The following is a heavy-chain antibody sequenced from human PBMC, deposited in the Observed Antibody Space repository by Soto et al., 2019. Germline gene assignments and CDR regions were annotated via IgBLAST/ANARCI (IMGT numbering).Heavy chain of an antibody. V-gene: IGHV5-51*01. CDR2: IHPGESDT. CDR1: GYSFTTYW. J-gene: IGHJ6*02. CDR3: ARHEATYYNFYGMDV. Sequence: LGESLEISCKSYGYSFTTYWIAWVRQMPGKGLEWMGSIHPGESDTRYSPSFQGQVTISADRSITTAYLQWSSLKASDTAMYYCARHEATYYNFYGMDVWGQGTTVTVSS.